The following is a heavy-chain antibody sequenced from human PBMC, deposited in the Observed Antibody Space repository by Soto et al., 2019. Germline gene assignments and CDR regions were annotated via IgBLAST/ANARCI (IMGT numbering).Heavy chain of an antibody. CDR3: ASCCSGWYKSDY. CDR2: ISSSGSTI. J-gene: IGHJ4*02. CDR1: GFTFSDYY. D-gene: IGHD6-19*01. Sequence: PGGSLRLPCAASGFTFSDYYLSWIRQAPGKGLEWVSYISSSGSTIYYADSVKGRFTISRDNAKNSLYLQMNSLRAEDTAVYYCASCCSGWYKSDYWGQGTLVTVSS. V-gene: IGHV3-11*01.